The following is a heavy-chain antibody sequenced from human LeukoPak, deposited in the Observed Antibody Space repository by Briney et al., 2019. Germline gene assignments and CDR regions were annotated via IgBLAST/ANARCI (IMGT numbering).Heavy chain of an antibody. J-gene: IGHJ4*02. CDR1: GYTFTSYG. CDR2: ISAYNGNT. V-gene: IGHV1-18*01. D-gene: IGHD3-10*01. Sequence: ASVKVSCKASGYTFTSYGISWVRQAPGQGLEWMGRISAYNGNTNYAQKLQGRVTMTTDTSTSTAYMELRSLRSDDTAVYYCARDVPYYYGSGSYYNGLPIDYWGQGTLVTVSS. CDR3: ARDVPYYYGSGSYYNGLPIDY.